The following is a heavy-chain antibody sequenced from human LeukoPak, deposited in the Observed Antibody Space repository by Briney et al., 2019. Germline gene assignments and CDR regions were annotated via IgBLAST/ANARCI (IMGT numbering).Heavy chain of an antibody. V-gene: IGHV4-59*01. D-gene: IGHD3-22*01. CDR3: ARLYYYDSSGYYLDPNWFDP. CDR2: IYYSGSTNSGRT. Sequence: KASETLSLTCTVSGGSISSFYWSWIRQPPGKGLEWIGYIYYSGSTNSGRTNYNPSLKSRVTISVDTSKSQFSLKLSSVTAADTAVYYCARLYYYDSSGYYLDPNWFDPWGQGTLVTVSS. J-gene: IGHJ5*02. CDR1: GGSISSFY.